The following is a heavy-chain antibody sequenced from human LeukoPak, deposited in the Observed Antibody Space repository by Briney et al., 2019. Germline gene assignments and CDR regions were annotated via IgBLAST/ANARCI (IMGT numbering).Heavy chain of an antibody. D-gene: IGHD3-10*01. CDR3: AYHGSGSYNWFDP. V-gene: IGHV4-61*01. J-gene: IGHJ5*02. CDR2: IYYSGST. Sequence: PSETLSLTCTVSGGSVSSGSYYWSWIRQPPGKGLEWIGYIYYSGSTIYNPSLKSRVTISVDTSKNQFSLKLSSVTAADTAVYYCAYHGSGSYNWFDPWGQGTLVTVSS. CDR1: GGSVSSGSYY.